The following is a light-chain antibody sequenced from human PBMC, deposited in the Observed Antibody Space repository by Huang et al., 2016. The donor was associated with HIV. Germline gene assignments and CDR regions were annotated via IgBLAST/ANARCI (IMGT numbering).Light chain of an antibody. Sequence: IPLTQSPSSLSASVGDRVTITCRASEGIGNYLAWYQQKPGKAPKLLVYGASTLQKGVPSRFSGTGSGTHFTLTISSLQPEDFATYYCQQLSTYPRTFGQGTKVEIK. J-gene: IGKJ1*01. CDR3: QQLSTYPRT. CDR2: GAS. CDR1: EGIGNY. V-gene: IGKV1-9*01.